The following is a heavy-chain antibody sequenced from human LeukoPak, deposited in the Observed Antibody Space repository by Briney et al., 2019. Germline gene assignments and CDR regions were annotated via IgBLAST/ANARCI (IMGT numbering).Heavy chain of an antibody. V-gene: IGHV4-34*01. Sequence: SETLSLTCAVYGGSFSGYYWSWIRQPPGKGLEWIGEINHSGSTNYNPSLKSRVTISVDSSKNQFSLKLSSVTAADTAAYYCARGPMILSWYSSALDYWGQGTLVTVSS. CDR2: INHSGST. CDR3: ARGPMILSWYSSALDY. J-gene: IGHJ4*02. CDR1: GGSFSGYY. D-gene: IGHD6-19*01.